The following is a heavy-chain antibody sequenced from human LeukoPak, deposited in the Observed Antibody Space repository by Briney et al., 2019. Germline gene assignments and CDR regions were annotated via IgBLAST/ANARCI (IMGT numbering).Heavy chain of an antibody. Sequence: GALRLSCAASGFTFSSYSMNWVRQAPGKGLEWVSSISSSSSYIYYADSVKGRFTISRDNAKNSLYLQMNSLRAEDTAVYYCARIEYSSSSNYYYYYMDVWGKGTTVTVSS. CDR1: GFTFSSYS. D-gene: IGHD6-6*01. CDR3: ARIEYSSSSNYYYYYMDV. V-gene: IGHV3-21*01. J-gene: IGHJ6*03. CDR2: ISSSSSYI.